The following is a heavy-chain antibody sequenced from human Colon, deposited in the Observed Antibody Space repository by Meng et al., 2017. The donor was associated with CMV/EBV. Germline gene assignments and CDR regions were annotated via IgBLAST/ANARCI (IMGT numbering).Heavy chain of an antibody. CDR1: GFTFTTYE. CDR3: TKMGRKYSGYDFDC. V-gene: IGHV3-48*03. CDR2: ISGSGSTI. J-gene: IGHJ4*02. Sequence: GESLKISCAASGFTFTTYEMNWVRQAPGKGLEWVSYISGSGSTIHDADSVKGRFTISRDNAKNSLYLQMNTLRAEDAAVYYCTKMGRKYSGYDFDCWGQGALVTVSS. D-gene: IGHD5-12*01.